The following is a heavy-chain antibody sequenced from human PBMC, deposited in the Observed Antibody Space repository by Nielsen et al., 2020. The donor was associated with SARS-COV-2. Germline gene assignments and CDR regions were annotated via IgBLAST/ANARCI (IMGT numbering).Heavy chain of an antibody. Sequence: GESLKISCAASGFSFSSYWMHWVRQAPGKGLVWVSHINSDGSNYADSVKGRFTISRDNAKNTLYLQMNSLRAEDTAVYYCASGLWTEFDYWGQGTLVTVSS. J-gene: IGHJ4*02. CDR2: INSDGSN. V-gene: IGHV3-74*01. CDR1: GFSFSSYW. D-gene: IGHD5-18*01. CDR3: ASGLWTEFDY.